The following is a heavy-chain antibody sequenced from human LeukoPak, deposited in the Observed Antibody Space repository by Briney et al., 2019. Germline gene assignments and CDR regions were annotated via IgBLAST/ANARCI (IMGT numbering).Heavy chain of an antibody. CDR1: GDSVSSNSAA. J-gene: IGHJ4*02. D-gene: IGHD3-22*01. V-gene: IGHV6-1*01. Sequence: SQTLSLTCAISGDSVSSNSAAWDWIRQSPSRGLEWLGRTYYRSEWYNDYAVSVKSRITTNPDTSKNQFSLQLNSVTPEDTAVYYCARDRDSSGYRRAFDYWGQGTLVTVSS. CDR3: ARDRDSSGYRRAFDY. CDR2: TYYRSEWYN.